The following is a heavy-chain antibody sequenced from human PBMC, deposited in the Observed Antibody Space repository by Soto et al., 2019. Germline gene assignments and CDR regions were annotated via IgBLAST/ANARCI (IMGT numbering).Heavy chain of an antibody. CDR2: INPNSGGT. CDR1: GYAFSEYY. J-gene: IGHJ6*02. Sequence: ASVKVSCKASGYAFSEYYIHWVRQTPGQGLEWMGWINPNSGGTNYAQKFQGWVTMTRDTSISTAYMELSRLRSDDTAVYYCARGEVWFGELVSYYGMDVWGQGTTVTVSS. CDR3: ARGEVWFGELVSYYGMDV. V-gene: IGHV1-2*04. D-gene: IGHD3-10*01.